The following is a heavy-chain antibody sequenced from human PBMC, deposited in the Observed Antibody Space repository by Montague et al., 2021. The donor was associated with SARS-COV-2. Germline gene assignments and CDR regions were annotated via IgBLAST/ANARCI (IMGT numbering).Heavy chain of an antibody. CDR1: GGSISSYY. CDR2: MYYSGST. J-gene: IGHJ4*02. CDR3: ARDFDY. V-gene: IGHV4-59*13. Sequence: SETLSLTCTVYGGSISSYYWSWIRQPTGKGLEWIGYMYYSGSTNYNPSLKRRVTLSVDTSKNQFSLKLSSVTAADTTVYYCARDFDYWGQGTLVTVSS.